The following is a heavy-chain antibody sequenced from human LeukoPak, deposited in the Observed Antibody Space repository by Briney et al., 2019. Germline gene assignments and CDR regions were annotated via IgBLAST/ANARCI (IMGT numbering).Heavy chain of an antibody. CDR1: GYSISSGYY. CDR3: ARKRSWLGAWFDP. J-gene: IGHJ5*02. V-gene: IGHV4-38-2*02. D-gene: IGHD3-10*01. CDR2: IYHSGRT. Sequence: PSETLSLTCSVSGYSISSGYYWGWIRQPPGKGLEWIGSIYHSGRTYYNPSLKSRVTISVDTSKNQFSLKLSSVTAADTAVYYCARKRSWLGAWFDPWGQGTLVTVSS.